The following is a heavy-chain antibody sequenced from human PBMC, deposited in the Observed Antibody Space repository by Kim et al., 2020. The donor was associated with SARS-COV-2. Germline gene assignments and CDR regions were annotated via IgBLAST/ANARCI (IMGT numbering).Heavy chain of an antibody. J-gene: IGHJ4*02. Sequence: ASVKVSCKASGYTFTSYAMHWVRQAPGQRLEWMGWINAGNGNTKYSQKFQGRVTITRDTSASTAYMELSSLRSEDTAVYYCARDLGPKPEYYFDYWGQGTLVTVSS. D-gene: IGHD7-27*01. CDR1: GYTFTSYA. CDR2: INAGNGNT. V-gene: IGHV1-3*01. CDR3: ARDLGPKPEYYFDY.